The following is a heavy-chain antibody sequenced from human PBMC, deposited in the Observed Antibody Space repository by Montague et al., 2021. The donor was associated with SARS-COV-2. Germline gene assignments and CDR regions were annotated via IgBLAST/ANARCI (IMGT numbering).Heavy chain of an antibody. CDR1: GGSISSYY. D-gene: IGHD2-15*01. V-gene: IGHV4-59*01. CDR3: ASPGGYCSCGSCYYVY. J-gene: IGHJ4*02. Sequence: SETLSLTCTVSGGSISSYYWSWIRQPPGKGLEWIGYIYYNGSSNYNPSLKSRVTISIDTSKNQFSLNLNSVTAADGAVYYCASPGGYCSCGSCYYVYWGQGTLVTVSS. CDR2: IYYNGSS.